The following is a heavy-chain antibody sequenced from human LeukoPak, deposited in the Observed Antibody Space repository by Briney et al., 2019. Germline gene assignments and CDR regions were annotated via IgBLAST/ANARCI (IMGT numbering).Heavy chain of an antibody. CDR1: GFTFSNYA. CDR2: LSGTGGST. D-gene: IGHD6-19*01. Sequence: GGSLRLSCAASGFTFSNYAMSWVRQAPGKGLEWVSTLSGTGGSTYYAGSVKGRFTVSRDNTKNTFYLQINSLRAEDTAVYYCAKRAPLYSSTPGNYFDSWGQGTLVTVSS. CDR3: AKRAPLYSSTPGNYFDS. V-gene: IGHV3-23*01. J-gene: IGHJ4*02.